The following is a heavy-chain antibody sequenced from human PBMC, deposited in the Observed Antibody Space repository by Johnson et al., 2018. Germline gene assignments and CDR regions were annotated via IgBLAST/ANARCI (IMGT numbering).Heavy chain of an antibody. Sequence: QVQLQESGPGLVKPSETLSLICTVSGVSLSLHQWDWIRQAPGKGLEWIGVIYEDGSTNYNPSLKSRVTISVDRSKNQFSLKLTSATASDTAGYYCARESFSMRKGNDGFDLWGQGTKVNVSS. CDR3: ARESFSMRKGNDGFDL. J-gene: IGHJ3*01. V-gene: IGHV4-59*11. CDR1: GVSLSLHQ. CDR2: IYEDGST. D-gene: IGHD3-3*01.